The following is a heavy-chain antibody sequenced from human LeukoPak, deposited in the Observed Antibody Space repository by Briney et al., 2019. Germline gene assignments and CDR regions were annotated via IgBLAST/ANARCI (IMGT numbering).Heavy chain of an antibody. CDR2: IHYSGGT. CDR3: ALTYYDFWSGYSHDAFDI. Sequence: PSETLSLTCTVSGGSISGYYWSWIRQPPGKGLEWIGYIHYSGGTNYNPSLKSRVTISVDTSKNQFSLKLSSVTAADTAVYYCALTYYDFWSGYSHDAFDIWGQGTMVTVSS. D-gene: IGHD3-3*01. V-gene: IGHV4-59*08. J-gene: IGHJ3*02. CDR1: GGSISGYY.